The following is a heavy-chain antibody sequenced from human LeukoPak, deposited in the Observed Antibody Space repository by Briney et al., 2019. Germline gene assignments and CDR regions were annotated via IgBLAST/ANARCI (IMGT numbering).Heavy chain of an antibody. Sequence: PGGSLRLSCAASGFTFSSSGMHWVRQAPGKGLEWVAFIRYDGNNKKCADSVKGRFTISRDNSKNTLYLQMNSLGADDTAVYYCAKDWGTSSLYLVNWGQGTLVTVSS. V-gene: IGHV3-30*02. CDR1: GFTFSSSG. CDR3: AKDWGTSSLYLVN. D-gene: IGHD3-16*01. J-gene: IGHJ4*02. CDR2: IRYDGNNK.